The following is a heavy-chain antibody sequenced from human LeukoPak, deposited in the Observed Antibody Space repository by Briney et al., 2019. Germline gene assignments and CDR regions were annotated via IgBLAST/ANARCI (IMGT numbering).Heavy chain of an antibody. Sequence: VASVKVSCKASGGTFSSYAISWVRQAPGQGLEWMGGIIPIFGTANYARKFQGRVTITTDESTSTAYMELSSLRFEDTAVYYCARAPGRYDYYMDVWGKGTTVTVSS. D-gene: IGHD2-2*01. CDR2: IIPIFGTA. V-gene: IGHV1-69*05. CDR1: GGTFSSYA. J-gene: IGHJ6*03. CDR3: ARAPGRYDYYMDV.